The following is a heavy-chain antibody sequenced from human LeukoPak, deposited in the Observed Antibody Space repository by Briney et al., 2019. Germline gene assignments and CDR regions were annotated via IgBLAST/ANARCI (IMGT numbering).Heavy chain of an antibody. V-gene: IGHV3-48*01. Sequence: GRSLRLSCAASGFTFSSYSMNWVRQAPGKGLEWVSYISSSSSTIYYADSVKGRFTISRDNAKNSLSLQMNSLRAEDTAVFYCARGMSSGRYAVDIWGQGTMVTVSS. CDR1: GFTFSSYS. D-gene: IGHD6-19*01. CDR2: ISSSSSTI. J-gene: IGHJ3*02. CDR3: ARGMSSGRYAVDI.